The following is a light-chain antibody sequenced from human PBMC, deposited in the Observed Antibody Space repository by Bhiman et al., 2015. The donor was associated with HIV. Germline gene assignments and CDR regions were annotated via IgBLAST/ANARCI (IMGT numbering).Light chain of an antibody. Sequence: QSALTQPASVSGSPGQSITISCTGTSSDVGGYTYVSWYQQHPGKAPKLMIYDVSKRPSGVSNRFSGSKSGNTASLTISGLQAEDEADYYCSSYTSSSTYVFGTGTNVTVL. CDR3: SSYTSSSTYV. V-gene: IGLV2-14*03. J-gene: IGLJ1*01. CDR2: DVS. CDR1: SSDVGGYTY.